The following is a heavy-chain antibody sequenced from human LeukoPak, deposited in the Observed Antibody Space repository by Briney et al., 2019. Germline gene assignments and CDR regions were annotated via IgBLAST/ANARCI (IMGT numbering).Heavy chain of an antibody. Sequence: GGSLRLSCAASGFTFGNYWMSWVRQAPGKGLEWVVNIKQDGSEKYYVDSVKGQFTISRDNSKNTLYLQMNSLRAEDTAVYYCAKDREQRWLQLPYYFDYWGQGTLVTVSS. D-gene: IGHD5-24*01. CDR2: IKQDGSEK. CDR1: GFTFGNYW. V-gene: IGHV3-7*03. CDR3: AKDREQRWLQLPYYFDY. J-gene: IGHJ4*02.